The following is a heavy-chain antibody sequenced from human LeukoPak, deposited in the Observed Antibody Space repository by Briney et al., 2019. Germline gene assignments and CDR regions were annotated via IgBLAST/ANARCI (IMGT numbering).Heavy chain of an antibody. CDR1: GGTFSSYA. J-gene: IGHJ4*02. Sequence: PVASVKVSCKASGGTFSSYAISWVRQAPGQGLEWMGGIIPIFGTANYAQKFQGRVTITADKSTSTAYMELSSLRSEDTAVYYCAAYPFDCSSTSCYVGVFDYWGQGTLVTVSS. D-gene: IGHD2-2*01. CDR3: AAYPFDCSSTSCYVGVFDY. CDR2: IIPIFGTA. V-gene: IGHV1-69*06.